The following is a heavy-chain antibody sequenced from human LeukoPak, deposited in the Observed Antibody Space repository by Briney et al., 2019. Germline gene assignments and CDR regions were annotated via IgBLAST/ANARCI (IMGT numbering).Heavy chain of an antibody. D-gene: IGHD2-21*02. V-gene: IGHV3-30*02. CDR1: GFNFTNYD. CDR2: IRYDGSDK. J-gene: IGHJ5*02. CDR3: AKGDTS. Sequence: GGSLRLSCLASGFNFTNYDMHWVRQTPGKGLERVAFIRYDGSDKYYAESVKGRFTIFRDNSKNTLYLQMNSLRTEDTAVYYCAKGDTSWGQGTLVTV.